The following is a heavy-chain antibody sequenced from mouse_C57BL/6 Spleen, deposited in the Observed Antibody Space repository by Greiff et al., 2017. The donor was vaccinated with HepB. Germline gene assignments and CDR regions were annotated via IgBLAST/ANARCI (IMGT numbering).Heavy chain of an antibody. CDR3: AREGYYDYDPH. D-gene: IGHD2-4*01. J-gene: IGHJ4*01. V-gene: IGHV1-50*01. CDR2: IDPSDSYT. Sequence: VQLQQPGAELVKPGASVKLSCKASGYTFTSYWMQWVKQRPGQGLEWIGEIDPSDSYTNYNQKFKGKATLTVDTSSSTAYMQLSSLTSEDSAVYYCAREGYYDYDPHWGQGTSVTVSS. CDR1: GYTFTSYW.